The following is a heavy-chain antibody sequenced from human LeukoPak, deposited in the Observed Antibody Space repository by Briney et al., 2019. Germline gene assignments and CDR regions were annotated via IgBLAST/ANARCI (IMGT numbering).Heavy chain of an antibody. CDR1: GGSFSGYY. D-gene: IGHD3-10*01. CDR3: ARVNYGSATKEDY. Sequence: SETLSFTCAVYGGSFSGYYWSWIRQHPGKGLEWIGYIYYSGSAYYNPSLKSRVTISVDTSENQFSLKLSSVTAADTAVYYCARVNYGSATKEDYWGQGTLVTVSS. CDR2: IYYSGSA. J-gene: IGHJ4*02. V-gene: IGHV4-31*11.